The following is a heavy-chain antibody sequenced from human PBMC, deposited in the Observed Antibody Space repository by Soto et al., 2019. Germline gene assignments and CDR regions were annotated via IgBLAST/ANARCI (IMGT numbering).Heavy chain of an antibody. D-gene: IGHD2-2*01. CDR1: GFIFSGYD. J-gene: IGHJ4*02. V-gene: IGHV3-74*01. Sequence: EVQLVESGGGLVQPGGSLRLSCAASGFIFSGYDMHWVRQAAGKGLAWVARISTDGSDTNYADSVRGRITISKDYAKNILYLQMNSLSAEDTAVYYCARGGCSRTSCLADWGQGTLVTVSS. CDR2: ISTDGSDT. CDR3: ARGGCSRTSCLAD.